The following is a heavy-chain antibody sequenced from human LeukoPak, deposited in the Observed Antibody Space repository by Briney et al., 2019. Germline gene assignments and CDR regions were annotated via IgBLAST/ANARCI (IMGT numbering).Heavy chain of an antibody. J-gene: IGHJ4*02. Sequence: PSETLSLTCTVSGGSITSYYWSWIRQHPGKGLEWIGYIYYSGSTYYNPSLKSRLTISVDTSKNQFSLKLSSVTAADTAVYFCARGDDFPYYFDYWGQGTLVTVSS. CDR2: IYYSGST. CDR3: ARGDDFPYYFDY. D-gene: IGHD3-3*01. CDR1: GGSITSYY. V-gene: IGHV4-59*06.